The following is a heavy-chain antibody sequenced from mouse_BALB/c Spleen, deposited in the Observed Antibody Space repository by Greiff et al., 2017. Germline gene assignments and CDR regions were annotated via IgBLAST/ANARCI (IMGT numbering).Heavy chain of an antibody. Sequence: EVQRVESGGGLVQPGGSRKLSCAASGFTFSSFGMHWVRQAPEKGLEWVAYISSGSSTIYYADTVKGRFTISRDNPKNTLFLQMTSLRSEDTAMYYCAREVRRGNAMDYWGQGTSVTVSS. J-gene: IGHJ4*01. D-gene: IGHD2-14*01. CDR2: ISSGSSTI. CDR1: GFTFSSFG. CDR3: AREVRRGNAMDY. V-gene: IGHV5-17*02.